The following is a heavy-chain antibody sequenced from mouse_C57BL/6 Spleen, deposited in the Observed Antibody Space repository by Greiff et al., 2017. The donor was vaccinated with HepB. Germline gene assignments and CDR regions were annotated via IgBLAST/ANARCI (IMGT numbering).Heavy chain of an antibody. CDR1: GYTFTSYW. D-gene: IGHD1-1*01. J-gene: IGHJ4*01. V-gene: IGHV1-53*01. Sequence: QVQLQQSGTELVKPGASVKLSCKASGYTFTSYWMHWVKQRPGQGLEWIGNINPSNGGTNYNEKFKSKATLTVDKSSSTAYMQLSSLTSEDSAVYYCARRGGYGSSYGDAMDYWGQGTSVTVSS. CDR2: INPSNGGT. CDR3: ARRGGYGSSYGDAMDY.